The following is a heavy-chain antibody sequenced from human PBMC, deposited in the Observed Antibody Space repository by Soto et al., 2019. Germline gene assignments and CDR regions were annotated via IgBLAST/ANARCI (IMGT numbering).Heavy chain of an antibody. CDR2: IYYSGSA. V-gene: IGHV4-39*01. D-gene: IGHD2-2*01. CDR3: ARLHCNSPNCVPLDP. CDR1: GGSISSVSYY. J-gene: IGHJ5*02. Sequence: SETLSLTCTVSGGSISSVSYYWGWIRQPPGKGLEWIGSIYYSGSAYYSPSLKSRVTMSVDTSKNQLSLKLSSVTAADTAVYYCARLHCNSPNCVPLDPWGQGTLVTAPQ.